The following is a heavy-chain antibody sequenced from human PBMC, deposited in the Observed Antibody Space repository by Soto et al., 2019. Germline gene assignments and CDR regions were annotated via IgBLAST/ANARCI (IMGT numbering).Heavy chain of an antibody. D-gene: IGHD5-12*01. V-gene: IGHV3-33*01. CDR1: GFTFSSYG. J-gene: IGHJ6*02. CDR2: IWYDGSNK. Sequence: PGGSLRLSCAASGFTFSSYGMHWVRQAPGKGLEWVAVIWYDGSNKWYADSVKGRFTISRDNSKNTLYLQMNSLRAEDTAVYSRARDRGYSGYDSPRFYYGMDVWGQGTTVTVSS. CDR3: ARDRGYSGYDSPRFYYGMDV.